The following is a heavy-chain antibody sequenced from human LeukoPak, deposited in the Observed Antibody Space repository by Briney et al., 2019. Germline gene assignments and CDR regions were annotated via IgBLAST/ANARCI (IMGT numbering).Heavy chain of an antibody. CDR1: GASITTYY. Sequence: SETLSLTCTVSGASITTYYWGWIRQPPGKGLEWIGSIYYSGSTYYNPSLKSRVTISVDTSKNQFSLKLSSVTAADTAVYYCARRLGSYDAFDIWGQGTMVTVSS. CDR3: ARRLGSYDAFDI. J-gene: IGHJ3*02. D-gene: IGHD1-26*01. V-gene: IGHV4-39*01. CDR2: IYYSGST.